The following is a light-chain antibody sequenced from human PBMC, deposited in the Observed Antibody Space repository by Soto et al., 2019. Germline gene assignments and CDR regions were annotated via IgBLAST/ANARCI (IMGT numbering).Light chain of an antibody. Sequence: EIVMSQSPATLSVSPGETASRPCRPRQSAGNFLAWYQQKPGQAPRLLIYYTSTRATGIPARFSGSGSGTEFTLTINSLQSEDSAVYYCQQHNQWPITFGQGTRLEI. CDR1: QSAGNF. V-gene: IGKV3D-15*01. CDR3: QQHNQWPIT. J-gene: IGKJ5*01. CDR2: YTS.